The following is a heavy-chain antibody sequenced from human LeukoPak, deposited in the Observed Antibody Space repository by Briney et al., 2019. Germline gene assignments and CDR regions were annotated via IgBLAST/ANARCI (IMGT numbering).Heavy chain of an antibody. CDR3: ARHAVYAGSGWAFDY. CDR2: INHSGST. V-gene: IGHV4-34*01. D-gene: IGHD6-19*01. Sequence: TLSLTCAVYGGSFSGYYWSWIRQPPGKGLEWIGEINHSGSTNYNPSLKSRVTISVDTSKNQFSLNLKSVTAADTAVYFCARHAVYAGSGWAFDYWGQGTLVTVFS. J-gene: IGHJ4*02. CDR1: GGSFSGYY.